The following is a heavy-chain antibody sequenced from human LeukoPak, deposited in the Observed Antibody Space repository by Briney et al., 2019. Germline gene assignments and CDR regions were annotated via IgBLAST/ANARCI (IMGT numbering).Heavy chain of an antibody. CDR1: GFTFSSYS. Sequence: GGSLRLSCAASGFTFSSYSMNWVRQAPGKGLEWVSSISSSSSYIYYADSVKGRFTISRDNAKNSLYLQMNSLRAEDTAVHYCARDKSLPRSTYSNYAPFDYWGQGTLVTVSS. D-gene: IGHD4-11*01. V-gene: IGHV3-21*01. CDR2: ISSSSSYI. CDR3: ARDKSLPRSTYSNYAPFDY. J-gene: IGHJ4*02.